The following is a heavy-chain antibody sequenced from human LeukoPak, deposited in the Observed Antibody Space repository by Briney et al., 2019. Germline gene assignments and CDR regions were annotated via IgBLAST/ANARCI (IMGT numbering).Heavy chain of an antibody. D-gene: IGHD3-10*01. CDR2: INHSGST. CDR3: ARKVGYGSASYYTPFNWYFDL. Sequence: SETLSLTCAVYGGSFSGYYWSWIRQPPGKGLEWIGEINHSGSTNYNPSLKGRVTISVDTSKNQFSLKLSSVTAADTAVYYCARKVGYGSASYYTPFNWYFDLWGRGTLVTVSS. V-gene: IGHV4-34*01. CDR1: GGSFSGYY. J-gene: IGHJ2*01.